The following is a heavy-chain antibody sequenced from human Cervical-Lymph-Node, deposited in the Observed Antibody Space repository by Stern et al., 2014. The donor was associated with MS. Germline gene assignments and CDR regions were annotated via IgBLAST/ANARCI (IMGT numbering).Heavy chain of an antibody. CDR3: ARGPREQQLPQTEYFQH. J-gene: IGHJ1*01. D-gene: IGHD6-13*01. CDR1: GYTFTSYG. CDR2: ISAYNGNT. V-gene: IGHV1-18*01. Sequence: VQLVESGAEVKKPGASVKVSCKASGYTFTSYGISWVRQAPGQGLEWMGWISAYNGNTNYAQKLQGRVTMTTDTSTSTAYMELRSLRSDDTAVYYCARGPREQQLPQTEYFQHWGQGTLVTVSS.